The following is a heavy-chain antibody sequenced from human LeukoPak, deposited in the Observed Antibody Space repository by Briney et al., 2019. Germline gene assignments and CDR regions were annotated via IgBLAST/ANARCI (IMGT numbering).Heavy chain of an antibody. CDR3: ASRSSVAASGPG. CDR1: GFTFSSYW. D-gene: IGHD2-15*01. Sequence: GGSLRLSCAASGFTFSSYWMSWVRQAPGKGLEWVANINQDGSEKYYVDSVKGRFTIPRDNAKNSLYLQMSSLRVEDTALYYCASRSSVAASGPGWGQGTLVTVSS. CDR2: INQDGSEK. V-gene: IGHV3-7*01. J-gene: IGHJ4*02.